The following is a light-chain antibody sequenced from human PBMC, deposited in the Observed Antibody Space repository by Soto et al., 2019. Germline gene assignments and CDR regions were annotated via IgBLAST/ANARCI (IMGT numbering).Light chain of an antibody. CDR3: QQSYNAPIT. CDR2: VAS. CDR1: QNIINY. J-gene: IGKJ5*01. V-gene: IGKV1-39*01. Sequence: DIQSTQSPASLSASVVDRVTITCRASQNIINYLNWYQQKPGKAPQLLIYVASRLESGVPSRFSGSGSGTDFTLTISSLQPEDFATYYCQQSYNAPITFGQGTRLEIK.